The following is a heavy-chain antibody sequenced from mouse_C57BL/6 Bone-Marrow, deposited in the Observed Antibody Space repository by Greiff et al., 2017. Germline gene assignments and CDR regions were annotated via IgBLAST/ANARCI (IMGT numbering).Heavy chain of an antibody. Sequence: DVKLVESGGGLVQPGGSLSLSCAASGFTFTDYYMSWVRQPPGKALAWLGFIRNKATGYTTEYSASVKGRFTISSDNSQSILYLQMNALRAEDSATYYCARWGLAYWGQGTLVTGSA. CDR2: IRNKATGYTT. J-gene: IGHJ3*01. CDR1: GFTFTDYY. V-gene: IGHV7-3*01. CDR3: ARWGLAY.